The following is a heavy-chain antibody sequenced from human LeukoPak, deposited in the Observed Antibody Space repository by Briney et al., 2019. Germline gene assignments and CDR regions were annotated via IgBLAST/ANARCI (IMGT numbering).Heavy chain of an antibody. J-gene: IGHJ4*02. V-gene: IGHV3-53*01. D-gene: IGHD6-13*01. CDR2: IYSGGST. CDR3: ARDFGQQLVLDY. CDR1: GFTVSSNY. Sequence: GGSLRLSCAASGFTVSSNYMSWVRQAPGKGLEWVSVIYSGGSTYYADSVKGRFTISRDNSKNTPYLQMNSLRAEDTAVYYCARDFGQQLVLDYWGQGTLVTVSS.